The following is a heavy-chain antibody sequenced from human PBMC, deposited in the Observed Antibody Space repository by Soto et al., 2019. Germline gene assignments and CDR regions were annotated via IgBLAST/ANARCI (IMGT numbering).Heavy chain of an antibody. D-gene: IGHD3-10*01. V-gene: IGHV3-21*01. Sequence: EVQLVESGGGLVKPGGSPRLSCAASGFTFSSYSMSWVRQAPGEGLEWVSSITSSTSYIHYGDSVKGRFAIFRDNAKNSLYLQMNSLRAEDTAVYFCVRDTNYYGSGNGVDYWGQGTLVTVSS. CDR1: GFTFSSYS. J-gene: IGHJ4*02. CDR2: ITSSTSYI. CDR3: VRDTNYYGSGNGVDY.